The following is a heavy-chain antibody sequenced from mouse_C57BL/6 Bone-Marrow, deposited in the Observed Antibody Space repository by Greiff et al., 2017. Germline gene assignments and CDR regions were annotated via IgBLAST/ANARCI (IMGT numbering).Heavy chain of an antibody. D-gene: IGHD1-1*02. J-gene: IGHJ4*01. V-gene: IGHV2-2*01. CDR2: IWSGGST. CDR3: ANYDYEAMDY. Sequence: VKLVESGPGLVQPSQSLSITCTVSGFSLTSYGVHWVRQSPGKGLEWLGVIWSGGSTDYNAAFISRLSISKDNSKSQVFFKMNSLQAYDTAIYYGANYDYEAMDYWGQGTSVTVSS. CDR1: GFSLTSYG.